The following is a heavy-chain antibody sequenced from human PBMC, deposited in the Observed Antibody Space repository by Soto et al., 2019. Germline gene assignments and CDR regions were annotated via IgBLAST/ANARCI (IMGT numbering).Heavy chain of an antibody. CDR1: GYSFTKYW. Sequence: PGESLKISCKGSGYSFTKYWIGWVRQMPGKGLEWMGIIYPGDHETRYSPSFHGKVTISADRSINTAYLQWNSLEASDTAFYFCARSPRSSPYFDYWGQGALVTVSS. CDR2: IYPGDHET. CDR3: ARSPRSSPYFDY. J-gene: IGHJ4*02. D-gene: IGHD6-13*01. V-gene: IGHV5-51*01.